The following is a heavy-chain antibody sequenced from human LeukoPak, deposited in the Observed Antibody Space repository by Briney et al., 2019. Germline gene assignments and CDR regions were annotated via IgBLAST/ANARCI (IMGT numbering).Heavy chain of an antibody. Sequence: ASVTVSCKASGYTFTSYGISWVRQAPGQGLEWMGWISAYNGNTNYAQKLQGRVTMTTDTSTSTAYMELRSLRSDDTAVYYCARDSRYFDWLYTWYFDLWGRGTLVTVSS. CDR1: GYTFTSYG. V-gene: IGHV1-18*01. CDR3: ARDSRYFDWLYTWYFDL. CDR2: ISAYNGNT. J-gene: IGHJ2*01. D-gene: IGHD3-9*01.